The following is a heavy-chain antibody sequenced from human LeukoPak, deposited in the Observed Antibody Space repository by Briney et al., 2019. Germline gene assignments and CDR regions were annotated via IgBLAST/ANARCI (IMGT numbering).Heavy chain of an antibody. V-gene: IGHV3-11*06. CDR1: GFSFSDYY. CDR2: ISGNRK. Sequence: GGSLRLSCAASGFSFSDYYMNWIRQAPGKGLEWVSHISGNRKYVSHADSVKGRSTISRDNAKNPLYLQLSSLRVEDTAIYYCARGPQRGVIMNWGQGTLVTVSS. D-gene: IGHD3-10*01. CDR3: ARGPQRGVIMN. J-gene: IGHJ4*02.